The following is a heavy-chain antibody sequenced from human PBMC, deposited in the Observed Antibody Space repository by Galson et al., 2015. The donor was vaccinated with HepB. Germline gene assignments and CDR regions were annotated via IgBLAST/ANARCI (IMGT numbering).Heavy chain of an antibody. CDR3: ASNNYYGSGSYPGGMDV. Sequence: SLRLSCAASGFTFSSYGMHWVRQAPGKGLEWVAVIWYDGSNKYYADSVKGRFTISRDNSKNTLYLQMNSLRAEDTAVYYCASNNYYGSGSYPGGMDVWGQGTTVTVSS. CDR1: GFTFSSYG. D-gene: IGHD3-10*01. J-gene: IGHJ6*02. CDR2: IWYDGSNK. V-gene: IGHV3-33*01.